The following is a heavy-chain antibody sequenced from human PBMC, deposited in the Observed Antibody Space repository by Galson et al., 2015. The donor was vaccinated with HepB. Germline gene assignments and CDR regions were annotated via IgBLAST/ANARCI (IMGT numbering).Heavy chain of an antibody. CDR1: GYSISSGYY. J-gene: IGHJ2*01. D-gene: IGHD6-19*01. CDR2: IYHSGST. Sequence: SETLSLTCAVSGYSISSGYYWGWIRQPPGKGLEWIGSIYHSGSTYYNPSLKSRVTISVDTSKNQFSLKLSSVTAADTAVYYCAREFGYSSGWSPHWYFDLWGRGTLVTVSS. CDR3: AREFGYSSGWSPHWYFDL. V-gene: IGHV4-38-2*02.